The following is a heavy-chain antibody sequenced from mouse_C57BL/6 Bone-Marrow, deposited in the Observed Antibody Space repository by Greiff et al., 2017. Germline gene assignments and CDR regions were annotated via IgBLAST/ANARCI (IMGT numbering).Heavy chain of an antibody. J-gene: IGHJ4*01. Sequence: VQLQQSGPELVKPGASVKISCKASGYSFTDYNMNWVKQSNGKSLEWIGVINPNYGTTSYNQKFKGKATLTVDQSSSTASMQLNSLTSDDSAVYYCAREGNYYGSPYAMDYWGQGTSVTVSS. CDR1: GYSFTDYN. D-gene: IGHD1-1*01. V-gene: IGHV1-39*01. CDR3: AREGNYYGSPYAMDY. CDR2: INPNYGTT.